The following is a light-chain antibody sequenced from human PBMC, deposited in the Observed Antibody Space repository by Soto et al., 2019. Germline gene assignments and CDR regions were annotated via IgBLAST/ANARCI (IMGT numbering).Light chain of an antibody. CDR1: SSDVGGYNY. Sequence: QSAQTQPASVSGSPGQSITISCTGTSSDVGGYNYLSWYQQNPGKAPKVMIYEVSNRPSGVSNRFSGSKSGNTASLTISGLQAEDESDYYCSSYTTSGTPVFGGGTKLTVL. CDR3: SSYTTSGTPV. J-gene: IGLJ3*02. CDR2: EVS. V-gene: IGLV2-14*01.